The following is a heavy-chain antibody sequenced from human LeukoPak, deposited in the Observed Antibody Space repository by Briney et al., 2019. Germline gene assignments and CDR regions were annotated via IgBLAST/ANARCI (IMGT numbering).Heavy chain of an antibody. CDR1: GFTFSSYS. V-gene: IGHV3-48*01. CDR3: ARDTYGSGSYYNAPLDY. D-gene: IGHD3-10*01. Sequence: GGSLRLSCAASGFTFSSYSMNWVRQAPGKGLEWVSYISSGGSSTYYADSVKGRFTISRDNAKNSLYLQMNSLRAEDTAVYYCARDTYGSGSYYNAPLDYWGQGTLVTVSS. CDR2: ISSGGSST. J-gene: IGHJ4*02.